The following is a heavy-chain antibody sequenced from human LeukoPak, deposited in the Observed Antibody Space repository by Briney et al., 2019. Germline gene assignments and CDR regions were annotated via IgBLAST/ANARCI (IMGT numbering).Heavy chain of an antibody. V-gene: IGHV1-18*01. D-gene: IGHD5-12*01. J-gene: IGHJ4*02. CDR2: ISGYNGNT. Sequence: PVASVKVSCTASGYTFSSYGIAWVRQAPGQGLEWMGWISGYNGNTNYAQKLQGRVSMTTDTSTTTAYMELRSLTSDDTALYYCARSSRGTITAGSFDYWGQGTLVTVSS. CDR3: ARSSRGTITAGSFDY. CDR1: GYTFSSYG.